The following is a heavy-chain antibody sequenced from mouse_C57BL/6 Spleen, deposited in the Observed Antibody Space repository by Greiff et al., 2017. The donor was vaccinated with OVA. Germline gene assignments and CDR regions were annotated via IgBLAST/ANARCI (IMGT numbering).Heavy chain of an antibody. D-gene: IGHD2-2*01. J-gene: IGHJ4*01. CDR1: GYTFTSYW. CDR3: ARSHGYDYAMDY. Sequence: VQLQQPGAELARPGSSVKLSCKASGYTFTSYWMHWVKQRPIQGLEWIGNIDPSDSETHYNQKFKDKATLTVDKSSSTAYMQLSSLTSEDSAVYYCARSHGYDYAMDYWGQGTSVTVSS. CDR2: IDPSDSET. V-gene: IGHV1-52*01.